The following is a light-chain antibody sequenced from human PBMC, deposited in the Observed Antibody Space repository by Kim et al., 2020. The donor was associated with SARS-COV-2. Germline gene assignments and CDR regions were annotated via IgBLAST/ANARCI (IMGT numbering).Light chain of an antibody. V-gene: IGKV3-15*01. CDR1: DTVFNN. CDR2: GAS. J-gene: IGKJ1*01. Sequence: EIVLTQSPDTLSVSPGETATLSCRASDTVFNNLAWYQHKPGQAPRLLIYGASTRATDIPARFTGSGSGTEFTLTISSLQSEDFAVYYCQQYNNWPPEMTFGQGTKVDIK. CDR3: QQYNNWPPEMT.